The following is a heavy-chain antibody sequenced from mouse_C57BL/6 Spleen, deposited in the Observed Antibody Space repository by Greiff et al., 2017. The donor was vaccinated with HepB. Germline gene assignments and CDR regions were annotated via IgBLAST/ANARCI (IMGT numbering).Heavy chain of an antibody. CDR1: GYTFTSYW. J-gene: IGHJ1*03. Sequence: QVQLQQPGAELVIPGASVKLSCKASGYTFTSYWMHWVKQRPGQGLEWIGEIDPSDSYTNYNQKFKGKSTLTVDKSSSTAYMQLSSLTSEDSAVYYCARRDYSNYWYCDVWGTGTTVTVSS. V-gene: IGHV1-69*01. CDR3: ARRDYSNYWYCDV. D-gene: IGHD2-5*01. CDR2: IDPSDSYT.